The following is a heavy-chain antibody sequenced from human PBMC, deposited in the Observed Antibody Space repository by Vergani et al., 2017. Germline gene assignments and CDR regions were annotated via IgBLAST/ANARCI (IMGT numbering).Heavy chain of an antibody. Sequence: QVQLVESGGGVIQPGRSLRLSCAASGFTFSSYGMHWVRQAPGKGLEWVAVISYDGSNKDYADSVKGRFTISRDNSKNTLYLQMNSLRAEDTAVYYCAKGDGRGWWNQGELLDYWGQGTLVTVSS. CDR2: ISYDGSNK. J-gene: IGHJ4*02. CDR3: AKGDGRGWWNQGELLDY. CDR1: GFTFSSYG. V-gene: IGHV3-30*18. D-gene: IGHD1-14*01.